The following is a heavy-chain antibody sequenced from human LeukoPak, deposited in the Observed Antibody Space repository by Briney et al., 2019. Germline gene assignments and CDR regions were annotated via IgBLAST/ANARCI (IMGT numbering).Heavy chain of an antibody. D-gene: IGHD4-17*01. V-gene: IGHV3-23*01. CDR3: ARTMTTVTTPDDY. J-gene: IGHJ4*02. CDR2: ISGSGGST. Sequence: GGSLRLPCAASGFTFSSYAMSWVRQAPGKGLEWVSAISGSGGSTYYADSVKGRFTISRDNSKNTLYLQMNSLRAEDTAVYYCARTMTTVTTPDDYWGQGTLVTVSS. CDR1: GFTFSSYA.